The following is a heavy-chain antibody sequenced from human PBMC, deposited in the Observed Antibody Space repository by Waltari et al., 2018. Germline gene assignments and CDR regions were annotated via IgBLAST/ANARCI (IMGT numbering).Heavy chain of an antibody. J-gene: IGHJ4*02. V-gene: IGHV3-30-3*01. CDR3: ARYKDGYNFGYYFDY. Sequence: QVQLVESGGGVVQPGRSLRLSCAASGFTFSSYAMHWVRQAPGKGLEWVAVISYDGSNKYYADSVNGRFTISRDNSKNTLYLQMNSLRAEDTAVYYCARYKDGYNFGYYFDYWGQGTLVTVSS. CDR2: ISYDGSNK. CDR1: GFTFSSYA. D-gene: IGHD5-12*01.